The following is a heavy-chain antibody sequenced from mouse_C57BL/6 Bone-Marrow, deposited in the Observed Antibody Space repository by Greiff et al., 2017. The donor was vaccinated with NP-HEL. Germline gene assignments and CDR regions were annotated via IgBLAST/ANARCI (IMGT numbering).Heavy chain of an antibody. Sequence: EVQLQQSGPELVKPGASVKISCKASGYTFTDYYMNWVNQSHGKSLEWIGDINPNNGGTSYNQKFKGKATLTVDKSSSTAYMELRSLTSEDSAVYYCAPYYDYDYFDYWGQGTTLTVSS. V-gene: IGHV1-26*01. CDR2: INPNNGGT. CDR3: APYYDYDYFDY. D-gene: IGHD2-4*01. CDR1: GYTFTDYY. J-gene: IGHJ2*01.